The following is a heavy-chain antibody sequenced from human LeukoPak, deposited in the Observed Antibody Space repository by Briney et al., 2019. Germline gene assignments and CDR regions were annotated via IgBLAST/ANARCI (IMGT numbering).Heavy chain of an antibody. Sequence: SETLSLTCAVYGGSFSGYYWSWIRQPPGKGLEWIGEINHSGCTNYNPSLKSRVTISVDTSKNQFSLKLSSVTAADTAVYYCARGVRYSYGPFDYWGQGTLVTVSS. V-gene: IGHV4-34*01. CDR1: GGSFSGYY. D-gene: IGHD5-18*01. CDR3: ARGVRYSYGPFDY. J-gene: IGHJ4*02. CDR2: INHSGCT.